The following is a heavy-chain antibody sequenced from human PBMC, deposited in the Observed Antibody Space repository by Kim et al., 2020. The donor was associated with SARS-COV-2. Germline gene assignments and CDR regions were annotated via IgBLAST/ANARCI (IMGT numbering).Heavy chain of an antibody. Sequence: SETLSLTCTVSGGSISSYYWSWIRQPPGKGLEWIGYIYYSGSTNYNPSLKSRVTISVDTSKNQFSLKLSSVTAADTAVYYCARHKGPGDYVWGSYRHFDYWGQGTLVTVSS. CDR1: GGSISSYY. D-gene: IGHD3-16*02. CDR2: IYYSGST. J-gene: IGHJ4*02. V-gene: IGHV4-59*08. CDR3: ARHKGPGDYVWGSYRHFDY.